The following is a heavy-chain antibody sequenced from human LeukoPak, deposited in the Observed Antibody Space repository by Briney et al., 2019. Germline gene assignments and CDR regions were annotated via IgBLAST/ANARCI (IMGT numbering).Heavy chain of an antibody. Sequence: ASVKLSCKASGGTFSNYAISWVRQAPGQGLEWMGGIIPMFDTADYAQKFQGRLTITADESTSTAYMELSSLRAEDTAVYYCARDLLGSHTSYSSGAWDCWGQGTLVTVSS. CDR2: IIPMFDTA. J-gene: IGHJ4*02. CDR1: GGTFSNYA. V-gene: IGHV1-69*13. CDR3: ARDLLGSHTSYSSGAWDC. D-gene: IGHD3-9*01.